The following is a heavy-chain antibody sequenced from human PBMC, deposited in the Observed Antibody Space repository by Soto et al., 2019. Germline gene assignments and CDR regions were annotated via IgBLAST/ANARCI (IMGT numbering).Heavy chain of an antibody. V-gene: IGHV4-59*01. D-gene: IGHD3-22*01. CDR2: IYYSGST. J-gene: IGHJ4*02. CDR1: GGSISSYY. CDR3: ARGRVEYYYDSSGPGHFDY. Sequence: PSETLSLTCTVSGGSISSYYWSWIRQPPGKGLEWIGYIYYSGSTNYNPSLKSRVTISVDTSKNQFSLKLSSVTAADTAVYYCARGRVEYYYDSSGPGHFDYWGRGTLVTVSS.